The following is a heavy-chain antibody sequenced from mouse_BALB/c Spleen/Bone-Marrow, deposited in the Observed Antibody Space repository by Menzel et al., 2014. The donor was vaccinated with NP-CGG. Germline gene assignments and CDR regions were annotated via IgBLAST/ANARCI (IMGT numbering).Heavy chain of an antibody. V-gene: IGHV5-4*02. Sequence: EVKVVESGGGLVKPGGSLKLSCAASGFTFSDYYMYWVRQTPEKRLEWVATISDGGSYTYYPDSVKGRFTISRDNAKNNLYLQMSSLKSEYTAMYYCAKYYGSSGFAYWGQGTLVTVSA. CDR1: GFTFSDYY. J-gene: IGHJ3*01. D-gene: IGHD1-1*01. CDR3: AKYYGSSGFAY. CDR2: ISDGGSYT.